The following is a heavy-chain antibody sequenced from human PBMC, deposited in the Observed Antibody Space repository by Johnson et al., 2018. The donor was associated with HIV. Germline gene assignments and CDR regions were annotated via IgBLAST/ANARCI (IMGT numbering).Heavy chain of an antibody. CDR3: ARVMGGNQVMGAFEI. CDR2: INWNGGST. Sequence: EQLVESGGGVVQPGRSLRLSCAASGFIFDDYGMSWVRQAPGKGLEWVSGINWNGGSTGYADSVKGRFTISRDNSKNTLYLQMNSLGAEDTAVYYCARVMGGNQVMGAFEIWGQGTMVTVSS. CDR1: GFIFDDYG. D-gene: IGHD1-26*01. V-gene: IGHV3-20*04. J-gene: IGHJ3*02.